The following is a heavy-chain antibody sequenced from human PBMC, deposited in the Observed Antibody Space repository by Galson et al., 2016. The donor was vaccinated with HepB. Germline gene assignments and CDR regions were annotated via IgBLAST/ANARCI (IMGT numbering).Heavy chain of an antibody. J-gene: IGHJ6*02. D-gene: IGHD3/OR15-3a*01. CDR1: GGTFSSYA. CDR2: IIPIFGTA. V-gene: IGHV1-69*06. Sequence: SVKVSCKASGGTFSSYAISWVRQAPGQGLEWMGGIIPIFGTANYAQKFQGRVTITADKSTSTAYMELSSLRSEDTAVYYCARVDVAYYYGMDGWGQGTTVTVSS. CDR3: ARVDVAYYYGMDG.